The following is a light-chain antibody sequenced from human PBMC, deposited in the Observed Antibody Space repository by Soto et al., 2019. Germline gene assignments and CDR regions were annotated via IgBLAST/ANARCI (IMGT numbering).Light chain of an antibody. CDR1: GSNIGNNY. V-gene: IGLV1-51*02. Sequence: QSVLTQPPSVSAAPGQKVTISCSGSGSNIGNNYVPWYQQLPGTAPKLLIYENNKRPSGIPDRFSGSKSGTSATLGITGLQTGDEADYYCGTWDSSLSAVFGGGTKVTVL. CDR2: ENN. CDR3: GTWDSSLSAV. J-gene: IGLJ2*01.